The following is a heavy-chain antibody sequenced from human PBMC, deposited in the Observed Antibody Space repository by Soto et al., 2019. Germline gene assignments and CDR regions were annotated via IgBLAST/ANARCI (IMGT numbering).Heavy chain of an antibody. J-gene: IGHJ6*04. CDR1: GFTFSVYA. CDR3: ASLGVGDWANYYYYYGMDV. Sequence: EVQLLESGGGFVQPGGSLRLSCAATGFTFSVYAMTWVRQAPGKGLEWVSAVTANGGSTYSADSVKGRFTISRDNSKNTLFLQMNSLRAEDTAVYYCASLGVGDWANYYYYYGMDVGGKGTTVTVSS. V-gene: IGHV3-23*01. D-gene: IGHD2-21*02. CDR2: VTANGGST.